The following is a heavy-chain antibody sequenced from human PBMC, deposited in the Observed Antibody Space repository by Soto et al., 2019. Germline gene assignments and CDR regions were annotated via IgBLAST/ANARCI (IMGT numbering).Heavy chain of an antibody. V-gene: IGHV4-59*08. J-gene: IGHJ4*02. D-gene: IGHD5-12*01. CDR1: GGSISPYY. CDR2: IYYGGST. Sequence: SETLSLTCXVSGGSISPYYWSWIRQPPGKGLEWVGYIYYGGSTSYNPSRKSRVTISVDTSKNQFSLKLTSVTAADSAVYFCARSGYDFCFAYWGQGTLVTVSS. CDR3: ARSGYDFCFAY.